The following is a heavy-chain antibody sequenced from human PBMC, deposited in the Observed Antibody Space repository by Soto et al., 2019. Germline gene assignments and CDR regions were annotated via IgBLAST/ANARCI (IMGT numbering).Heavy chain of an antibody. V-gene: IGHV3-23*01. D-gene: IGHD3-3*01. CDR2: ISGDSGGT. CDR1: GFIFRNYA. Sequence: VQLLESGGGLVQPGGSLRLSCAASGFIFRNYAMSWVRQAPGKGLEWVSGISGDSGGTYYADFVKGRFTISRDYSKNTLYLRMNSLRAEDTAVYYCAKGFGVTTYFDYWGQGTLVTVSS. J-gene: IGHJ4*02. CDR3: AKGFGVTTYFDY.